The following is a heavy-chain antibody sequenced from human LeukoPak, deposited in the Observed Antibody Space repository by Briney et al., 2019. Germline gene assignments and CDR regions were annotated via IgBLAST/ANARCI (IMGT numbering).Heavy chain of an antibody. CDR2: IKQDGSEK. V-gene: IGHV3-7*01. J-gene: IGHJ4*02. Sequence: GGSLRLSCAASGFTFSSYWMSWVRQAPGKGLEWVANIKQDGSEKYYVDSVKGRFTISRDNAKNSLYLQMNSLRAEDTAVYYCARDSRLLWFGELFSYWGQGTLVTVSS. CDR3: ARDSRLLWFGELFSY. D-gene: IGHD3-10*01. CDR1: GFTFSSYW.